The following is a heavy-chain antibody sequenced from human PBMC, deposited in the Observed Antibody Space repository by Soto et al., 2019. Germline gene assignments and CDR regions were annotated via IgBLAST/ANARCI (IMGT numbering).Heavy chain of an antibody. V-gene: IGHV3-33*01. Sequence: QVQLVESGGGVVQPGRSLRLSCAASGFTFSSYGMHWVRQAPGKGLEWVAVIWYDGSNKYYADSVKGRFTISRDNSKNTRDLQMNSLRAEDTAVYYCAREGSYSGSSLDYWGQGTLVTVSS. CDR3: AREGSYSGSSLDY. CDR1: GFTFSSYG. CDR2: IWYDGSNK. D-gene: IGHD1-26*01. J-gene: IGHJ4*02.